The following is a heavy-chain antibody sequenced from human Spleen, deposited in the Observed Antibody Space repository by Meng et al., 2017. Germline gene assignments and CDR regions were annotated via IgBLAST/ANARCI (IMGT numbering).Heavy chain of an antibody. CDR2: TYYRSKWYN. J-gene: IGHJ4*02. Sequence: RRWGPGLWKPWQTLYSPCAISGDSFSSNSAAWNWTRQSPSRGLEWLGRTYYRSKWYNDYAVSVKSRITINPDTSKNQFSLQLNSVTPEDTAVYYCARGYNYNYWGQGTLVTVSS. D-gene: IGHD5-18*01. CDR3: ARGYNYNY. V-gene: IGHV6-1*01. CDR1: GDSFSSNSAA.